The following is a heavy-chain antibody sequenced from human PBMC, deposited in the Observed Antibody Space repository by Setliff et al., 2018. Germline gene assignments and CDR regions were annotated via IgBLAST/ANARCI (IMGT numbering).Heavy chain of an antibody. D-gene: IGHD3-22*01. CDR3: ARGPRFDYESPTYRRRFDP. J-gene: IGHJ5*02. CDR2: VNHRGTT. V-gene: IGHV4-34*01. Sequence: SETLSLTCAVYGGSFSGYYWNWIRQAPGKGLEWIGEVNHRGTTSYTPSLKGRVTISVDTSKNLFSLKLSSVTAADTAVYFCARGPRFDYESPTYRRRFDPWGQGTAVTVSS. CDR1: GGSFSGYY.